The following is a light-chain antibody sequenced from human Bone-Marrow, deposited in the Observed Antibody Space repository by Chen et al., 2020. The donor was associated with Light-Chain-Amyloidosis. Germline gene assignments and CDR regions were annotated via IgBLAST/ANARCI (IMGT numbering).Light chain of an antibody. CDR2: GSS. V-gene: IGKV3-20*01. Sequence: EIVLTQSPGTLSLSPGDGANLSCMASQTISSNYLTWYQQKFGQAPRLLIYGSSSRATGIPDRFPGSGSVTDFTLAINRLEPEDFAMYYWQQYGTSPLTFGGGTKVEIK. CDR3: QQYGTSPLT. CDR1: QTISSNY. J-gene: IGKJ4*01.